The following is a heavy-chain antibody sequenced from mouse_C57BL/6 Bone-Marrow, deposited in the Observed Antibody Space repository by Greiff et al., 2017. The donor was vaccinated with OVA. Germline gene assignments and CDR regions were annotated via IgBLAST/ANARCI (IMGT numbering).Heavy chain of an antibody. CDR3: TSYGNFDY. CDR1: GFNIKDDY. J-gene: IGHJ2*01. V-gene: IGHV14-4*01. D-gene: IGHD2-1*01. CDR2: IDPENGDT. Sequence: EVKLVESGAELVRPGASVKLSCTASGFNIKDDYMHWVKQRPEQGLEWIGWIDPENGDTEYASKFQGKANITADKSSNTAYLQLSSLTSEDTAVYYCTSYGNFDYWGQGTTLTVSS.